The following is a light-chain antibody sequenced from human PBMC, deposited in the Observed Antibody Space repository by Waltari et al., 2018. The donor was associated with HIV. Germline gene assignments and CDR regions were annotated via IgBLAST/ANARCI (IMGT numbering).Light chain of an antibody. Sequence: SYELTQPPSVSVSPGQTARITCSGDALPKQYAYWYQQKPRQAPVLVIYKDTERPSGIPERFSGASSGTTVTLTITGVQAEDEASYYCQSTHSRGTYVVFGGGTKLTVL. CDR3: QSTHSRGTYVV. CDR2: KDT. CDR1: ALPKQY. J-gene: IGLJ2*01. V-gene: IGLV3-25*03.